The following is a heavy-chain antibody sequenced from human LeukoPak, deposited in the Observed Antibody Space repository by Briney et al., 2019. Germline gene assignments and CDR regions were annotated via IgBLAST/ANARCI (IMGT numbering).Heavy chain of an antibody. V-gene: IGHV1-18*01. CDR1: GDTFSTYG. CDR3: ATENSRLGLVAADALGT. CDR2: IRAYNGNT. Sequence: ASVKVSCKASGDTFSTYGLNWVRQAPGQGLEWMGRIRAYNGNTNYAHKVQGRVTMTTGTSTNTAYMELRSLTSDDTAVYYCATENSRLGLVAADALGTWGQGTMVTVSS. J-gene: IGHJ3*02. D-gene: IGHD5-12*01.